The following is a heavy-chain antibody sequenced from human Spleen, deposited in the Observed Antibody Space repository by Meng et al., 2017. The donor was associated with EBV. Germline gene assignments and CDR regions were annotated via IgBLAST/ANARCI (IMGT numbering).Heavy chain of an antibody. CDR3: ARAGYHRPASEY. CDR2: IYHSGST. J-gene: IGHJ4*02. V-gene: IGHV4-4*02. Sequence: QVQLQEAGPRLVTPSGTLSLTCAVSGDSISSSKWWSWVRQPPGKGLEWIGEIYHSGSTNHNPSLKSRVTISVDNSKNQFSLKLSSVTAADTAVYYCARAGYHRPASEYWGQGTLVTVSS. CDR1: GDSISSSKW. D-gene: IGHD2-15*01.